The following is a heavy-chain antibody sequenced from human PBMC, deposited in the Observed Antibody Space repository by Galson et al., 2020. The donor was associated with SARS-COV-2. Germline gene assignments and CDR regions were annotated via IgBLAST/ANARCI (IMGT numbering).Heavy chain of an antibody. D-gene: IGHD1-26*01. J-gene: IGHJ4*02. Sequence: ASVKVSCKASGYTFTTYGFIWVRQAPRQGLEWMGWISAYNGNTNSPQRLQGRVTMTTDTSTSTAYMELTSLRSDDTAVYYCARVVGATPSDYWGQGTLVTVSS. CDR3: ARVVGATPSDY. V-gene: IGHV1-18*01. CDR1: GYTFTTYG. CDR2: ISAYNGNT.